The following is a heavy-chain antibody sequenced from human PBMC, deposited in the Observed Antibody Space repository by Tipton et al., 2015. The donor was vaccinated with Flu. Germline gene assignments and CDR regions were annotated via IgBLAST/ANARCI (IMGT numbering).Heavy chain of an antibody. CDR2: IYHSGST. V-gene: IGHV4-30-2*01. Sequence: TLSLTCTVSGGSISSYYWSWIRQPPGKGLEWIGYIYHSGSTYYNPSLKSRVTISVDRSKNQFSLKLSSVTAADTAVYYCAREYCSGGSCYSDYWGQGTLVTGSS. D-gene: IGHD2-15*01. CDR1: GGSISSYY. CDR3: AREYCSGGSCYSDY. J-gene: IGHJ4*02.